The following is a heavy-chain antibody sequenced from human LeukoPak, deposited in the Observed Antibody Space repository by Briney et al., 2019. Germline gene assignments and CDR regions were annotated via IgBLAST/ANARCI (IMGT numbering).Heavy chain of an antibody. J-gene: IGHJ4*02. CDR3: ARVSLSGSSSSAGMDY. V-gene: IGHV1-18*01. D-gene: IGHD6-6*01. CDR1: GYTFTSYG. Sequence: ASVKVSCKASGYTFTSYGINWVRQAPGQGLEWMGWISAYNGNTNYAQKFQGSVTMTTDTSTSIAYMELRSLRSDDTAVYYCARVSLSGSSSSAGMDYWGRGTRVTVSS. CDR2: ISAYNGNT.